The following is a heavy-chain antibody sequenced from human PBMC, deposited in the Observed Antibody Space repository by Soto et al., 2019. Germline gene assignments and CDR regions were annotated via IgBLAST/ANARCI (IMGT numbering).Heavy chain of an antibody. CDR1: GGSFSGYY. CDR2: INHSGST. D-gene: IGHD2-2*02. J-gene: IGHJ6*02. CDR3: ARVSLHSSSTSCYRGLINYYYGMDV. V-gene: IGHV4-34*01. Sequence: PSETLSLTCAVYGGSFSGYYWSWIRQPPGKGLGWIGEINHSGSTNYNPSLKSRVTISVDTSKNQFSLKLSSVTAADTAVYYCARVSLHSSSTSCYRGLINYYYGMDVWGQGTTVTVS.